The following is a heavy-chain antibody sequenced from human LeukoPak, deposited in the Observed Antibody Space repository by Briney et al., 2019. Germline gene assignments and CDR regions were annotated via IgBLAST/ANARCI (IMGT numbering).Heavy chain of an antibody. J-gene: IGHJ3*02. CDR3: AKATPEGAFDI. V-gene: IGHV3-23*01. CDR1: GFTFSSYG. D-gene: IGHD1-14*01. CDR2: ISGSGGSI. Sequence: GGSLRLSCAASGFTFSSYGMSWVRQAPGKGLEWVSAISGSGGSIGYADSVKGRFTISRDNAKNSLYLQMNSLRAEDTALYYCAKATPEGAFDIWGQGTMVTVSS.